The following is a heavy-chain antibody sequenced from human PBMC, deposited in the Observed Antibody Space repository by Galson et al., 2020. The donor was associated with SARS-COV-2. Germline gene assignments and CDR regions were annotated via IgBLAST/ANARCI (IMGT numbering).Heavy chain of an antibody. CDR2: ISSNGGST. D-gene: IGHD3-10*01. J-gene: IGHJ6*03. CDR1: GFTFSSYA. CDR3: ARELWFGGYYYYYMDV. V-gene: IGHV3-64*02. Sequence: GGPMRLSCAASGFTFSSYAMHWVSQATGQGLEYVYTISSNGGSTYYADSVKGRFTISRDNSKNTLYLQMGSLRAEDMAVYYCARELWFGGYYYYYMDVWGKGTTVTVSS.